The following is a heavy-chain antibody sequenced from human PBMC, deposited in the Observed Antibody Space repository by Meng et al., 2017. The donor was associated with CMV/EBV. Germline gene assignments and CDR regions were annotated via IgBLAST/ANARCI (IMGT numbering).Heavy chain of an antibody. V-gene: IGHV1-69*05. CDR1: GSTFSSYA. CDR3: ARDSSDYSSSWYLGY. D-gene: IGHD6-13*01. Sequence: SVKVSCKASGSTFSSYAISWVRQAPGQGLEWMGGIIPIFGTANYAQKFQGRVTITTDESTSTAYMELSSLRSEDTAVYYCARDSSDYSSSWYLGYWGQGTLVTVSS. CDR2: IIPIFGTA. J-gene: IGHJ4*02.